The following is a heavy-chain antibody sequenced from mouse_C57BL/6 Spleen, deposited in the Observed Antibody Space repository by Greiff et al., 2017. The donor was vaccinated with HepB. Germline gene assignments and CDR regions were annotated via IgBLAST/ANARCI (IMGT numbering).Heavy chain of an antibody. CDR3: TGVVLAAWFAY. CDR2: IRLKSDNYAT. CDR1: GFTFSNYW. V-gene: IGHV6-3*01. Sequence: EVKLVESGGGLVQPGGSMKLSCVASGFTFSNYWMNWVRQSPEKGLEWVAQIRLKSDNYATHYAESVKGRFTISRDDSKSSVNLQMNNLRAEDTGIYCCTGVVLAAWFAYWGQGTLVTVSA. J-gene: IGHJ3*01.